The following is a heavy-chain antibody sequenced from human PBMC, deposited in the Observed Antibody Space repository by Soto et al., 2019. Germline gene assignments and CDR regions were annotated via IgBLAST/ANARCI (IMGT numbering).Heavy chain of an antibody. V-gene: IGHV3-23*01. D-gene: IGHD2-15*01. Sequence: EEQLLESGGGLVQAGGSLRLFCAASGFTFRSYPMHWVRQAPGKGLEWVSGISEGGYNTYYADPVKGRFTISRDNSKNMQYMQMNTVRAEDTAVYYGASRLLGVRAFDTWGQGTVVTVSS. CDR3: ASRLLGVRAFDT. CDR1: GFTFRSYP. CDR2: ISEGGYNT. J-gene: IGHJ3*02.